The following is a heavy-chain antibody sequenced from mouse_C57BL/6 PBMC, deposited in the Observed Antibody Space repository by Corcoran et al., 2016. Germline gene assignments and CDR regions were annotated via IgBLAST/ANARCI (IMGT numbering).Heavy chain of an antibody. CDR1: GFNIKDYY. D-gene: IGHD1-1*02. CDR2: IDPEDGDT. Sequence: EVQLQQSGAELVRPGASVKLSCTASGFNIKDYYMHWVKQRPEQGLEWIGRIDPEDGDTEYAPKFQGKATMTADTSSNTAYLQLSSLTSEDTAVYYCTTRLSFDYAMDYWGQGTSVTVSS. J-gene: IGHJ4*01. V-gene: IGHV14-1*01. CDR3: TTRLSFDYAMDY.